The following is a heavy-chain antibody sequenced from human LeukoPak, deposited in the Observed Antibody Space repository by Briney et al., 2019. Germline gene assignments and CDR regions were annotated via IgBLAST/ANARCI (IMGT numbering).Heavy chain of an antibody. D-gene: IGHD5-12*01. CDR2: ISSSGSTI. V-gene: IGHV3-11*01. Sequence: RSGGSLRLSCAASGLTFSDYYMSWIRQAPGKGLEWVSYISSSGSTIYYADSVKGRFTISRDNAKNSLYLQMNSLRAEDTAVYYCARDGIVATIMYWGQGTLVTVSS. J-gene: IGHJ4*02. CDR3: ARDGIVATIMY. CDR1: GLTFSDYY.